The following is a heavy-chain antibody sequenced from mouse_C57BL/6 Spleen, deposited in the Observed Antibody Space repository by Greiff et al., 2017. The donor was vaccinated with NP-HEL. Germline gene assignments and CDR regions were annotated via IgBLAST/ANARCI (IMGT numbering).Heavy chain of an antibody. J-gene: IGHJ2*01. CDR2: IYPGSGST. CDR3: ARTDYGSSPYFDY. CDR1: GYTFTSYW. Sequence: QVQLQQSGAELVKPGASVKMSCKASGYTFTSYWITWVKQRPGQGLEWIGDIYPGSGSTNYNEKFKSKATLTVDTSSSTAYMQLSSLTSEDSAVYYCARTDYGSSPYFDYWGQGTTLTVSS. V-gene: IGHV1-55*01. D-gene: IGHD1-1*01.